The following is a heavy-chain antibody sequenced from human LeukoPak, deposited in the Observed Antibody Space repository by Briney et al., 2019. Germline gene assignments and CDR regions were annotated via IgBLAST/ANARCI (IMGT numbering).Heavy chain of an antibody. Sequence: SETLSLTCTVSGDSITNTNYYWGWIRRLPGKGLEWIGSVYYSGSALHNPSLQSRVTLSVDTSKNQFSLKLISVTAADTAVYHCARHGGDASASSKFDYWGQGTPLIVSS. CDR3: ARHGGDASASSKFDY. D-gene: IGHD3-10*01. CDR1: GDSITNTNYY. V-gene: IGHV4-39*01. CDR2: VYYSGSA. J-gene: IGHJ4*02.